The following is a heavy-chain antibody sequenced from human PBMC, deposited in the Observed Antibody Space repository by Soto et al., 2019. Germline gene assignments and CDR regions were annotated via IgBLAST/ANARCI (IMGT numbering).Heavy chain of an antibody. CDR1: GFTFSRYG. D-gene: IGHD3-22*01. Sequence: QVQLVESGGGVVQPGRSLTLSCAASGFTFSRYGMHWVRQAPGKGLEWVAVIWYDGSNENYADSVEGRFTISRDNSKNTLYLEMNSLRAEDTAVYYCARLATRLIGRGMDVWGQGTTVAVSS. CDR3: ARLATRLIGRGMDV. J-gene: IGHJ6*02. V-gene: IGHV3-33*01. CDR2: IWYDGSNE.